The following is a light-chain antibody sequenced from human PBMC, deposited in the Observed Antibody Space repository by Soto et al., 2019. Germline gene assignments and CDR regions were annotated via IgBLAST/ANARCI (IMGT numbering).Light chain of an antibody. Sequence: EIVLTQSPATLSLSPGERATLSCRASQSVSSYLAWYQQKPGQAPRLLIYDASNRATGIPARFSGSGSGTDFTLTISSLEPEDFAVYYCQQYSTSPTFGGGTKVEIK. CDR2: DAS. J-gene: IGKJ4*01. CDR1: QSVSSY. CDR3: QQYSTSPT. V-gene: IGKV3-11*01.